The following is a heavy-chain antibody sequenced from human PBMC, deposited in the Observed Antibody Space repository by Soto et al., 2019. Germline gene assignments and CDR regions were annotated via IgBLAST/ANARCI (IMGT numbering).Heavy chain of an antibody. Sequence: SDTLSLTCTVSGGSISSGGYYWSWIRQPPGKGLEWIGSIYYSGSTYYNPSLKSRVTISVDTSKNQFSLKLSSVTAADTAVYYCARVDGNGGLDSWGQGILVTVSS. CDR2: IYYSGST. CDR1: GGSISSGGYY. CDR3: ARVDGNGGLDS. J-gene: IGHJ4*02. V-gene: IGHV4-39*01. D-gene: IGHD2-15*01.